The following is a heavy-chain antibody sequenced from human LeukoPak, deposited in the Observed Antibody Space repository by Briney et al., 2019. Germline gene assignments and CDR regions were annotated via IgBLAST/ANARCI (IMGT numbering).Heavy chain of an antibody. J-gene: IGHJ4*02. CDR2: IYYSGST. CDR1: GGSFSSYY. CDR3: ARQGRLTTFDY. V-gene: IGHV4-39*01. Sequence: SETLSLTCAVYGGSFSSYYWGWIRQPPGKGLEWIGSIYYSGSTYYNPSLKSRVTISVDTSKNQFSLKLSSVTAADTAVYYCARQGRLTTFDYWGQGTLVTVSS. D-gene: IGHD4-11*01.